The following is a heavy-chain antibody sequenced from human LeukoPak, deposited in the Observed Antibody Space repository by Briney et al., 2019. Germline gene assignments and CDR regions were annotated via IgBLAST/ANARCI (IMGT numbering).Heavy chain of an antibody. Sequence: PGESLRLSCAASGFTFTTYWMSWVRQAPGKGLEWVANIKQDGTEKYYVDSVKGRFTISRDNAKNSLYLQMNSLRASDTAVYYCARELNGAFDPWGQGTLVTVSS. CDR1: GFTFTTYW. J-gene: IGHJ5*02. V-gene: IGHV3-7*01. CDR3: ARELNGAFDP. CDR2: IKQDGTEK. D-gene: IGHD1-1*01.